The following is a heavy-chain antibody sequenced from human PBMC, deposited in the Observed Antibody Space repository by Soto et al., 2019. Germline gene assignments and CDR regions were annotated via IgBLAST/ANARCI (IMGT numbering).Heavy chain of an antibody. D-gene: IGHD2-15*01. CDR3: ATDRYCSGGSCYIWTFFDY. J-gene: IGHJ4*02. Sequence: ASVKVSCKASGYTFTIYGISWVRQAPGQGLEWMGWISAYNGNTNYAQKLQGRVTMTTDTSTSTAYMELRSLRSDDTAVYYCATDRYCSGGSCYIWTFFDYWGQGTLVTVS. V-gene: IGHV1-18*01. CDR1: GYTFTIYG. CDR2: ISAYNGNT.